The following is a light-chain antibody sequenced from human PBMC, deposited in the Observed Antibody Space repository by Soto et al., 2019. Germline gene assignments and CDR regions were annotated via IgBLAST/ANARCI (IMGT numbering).Light chain of an antibody. CDR2: GAS. CDR3: QQYTGPPTT. J-gene: IGKJ5*01. CDR1: QSVSSSN. Sequence: EIVLTQSPGTLSLSPGERATLSCRASQSVSSSNLAWYQQNPGQAPRLLIYGASTRAAGIPDRFSGSGSGTDFTLTITRLEPEDSAVYFCQQYTGPPTTFGQGTRLEIK. V-gene: IGKV3-20*01.